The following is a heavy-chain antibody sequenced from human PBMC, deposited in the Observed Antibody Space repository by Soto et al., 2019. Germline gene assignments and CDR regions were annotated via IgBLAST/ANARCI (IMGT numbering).Heavy chain of an antibody. D-gene: IGHD6-19*01. CDR1: GGTFSSYA. Sequence: ASVKVSCKASGGTFSSYAISWVRQAPGQGLEWMGGIIPIFGTANYAQKFQGRVTITADESTSTAYMELSSLRSEDTAVYYCARDRAVAGTYYFDYWGQGTLVTVSS. CDR3: ARDRAVAGTYYFDY. V-gene: IGHV1-69*13. CDR2: IIPIFGTA. J-gene: IGHJ4*02.